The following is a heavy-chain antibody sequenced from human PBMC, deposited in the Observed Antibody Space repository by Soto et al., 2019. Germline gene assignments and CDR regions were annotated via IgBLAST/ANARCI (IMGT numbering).Heavy chain of an antibody. CDR2: ISGSGGST. V-gene: IGHV3-23*01. Sequence: GGSLRLSCAASGFTFSSYAMSWVRQAPGKGLEWVSAISGSGGSTYYADSVKGRFTISRDNSKNTLYLQMNSLRAEDTAVYYCAKAKHGYCSGGSCYSHFDYWGQGNLVTVPS. D-gene: IGHD2-15*01. CDR3: AKAKHGYCSGGSCYSHFDY. J-gene: IGHJ4*02. CDR1: GFTFSSYA.